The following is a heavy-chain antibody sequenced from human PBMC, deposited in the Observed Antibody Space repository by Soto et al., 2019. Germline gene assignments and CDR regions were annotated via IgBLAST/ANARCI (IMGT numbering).Heavy chain of an antibody. Sequence: ASVKVSCKASGYTFTSYGMHWVRQAPGQRLEWMGWINAGNGNTKYSQKFQGRVTITRDTSASTAYMELSSLRSEDTAVYYCAWEGITMVRGVRHDWFDPWGQGTLVTVSS. CDR1: GYTFTSYG. CDR2: INAGNGNT. V-gene: IGHV1-3*01. CDR3: AWEGITMVRGVRHDWFDP. J-gene: IGHJ5*02. D-gene: IGHD3-10*01.